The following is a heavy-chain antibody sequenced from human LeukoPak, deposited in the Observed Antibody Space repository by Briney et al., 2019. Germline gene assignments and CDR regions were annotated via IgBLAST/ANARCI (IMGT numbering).Heavy chain of an antibody. CDR3: ARVPALYYYYMDV. CDR1: GGSISSYY. Sequence: SETLSLTCTVSGGSISSYYWSWIRQPPGKGLEWIGYIYTSGSTNYNPSLKSRVTISVDTSKNQFSLKLSSVTAADTAVYYCARVPALYYYYMDVWGKGTTVTVSS. CDR2: IYTSGST. V-gene: IGHV4-4*09. J-gene: IGHJ6*03.